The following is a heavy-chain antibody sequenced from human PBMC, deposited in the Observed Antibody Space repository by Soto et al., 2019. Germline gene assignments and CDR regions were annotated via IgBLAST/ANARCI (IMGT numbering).Heavy chain of an antibody. D-gene: IGHD3-3*01. Sequence: SETLSLTCTVSGGSISSGDYYWSWIRQPPGKGLEWIGYIYYSGSTYYNPSLKSRVTISVDTSKNQFSLKLSSVTAADTAVYYCARDNILGILYGGMDVWGQGTTVTVS. CDR1: GGSISSGDYY. CDR2: IYYSGST. CDR3: ARDNILGILYGGMDV. V-gene: IGHV4-30-4*01. J-gene: IGHJ6*02.